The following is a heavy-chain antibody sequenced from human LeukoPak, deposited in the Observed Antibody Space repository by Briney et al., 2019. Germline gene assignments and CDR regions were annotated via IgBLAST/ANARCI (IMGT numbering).Heavy chain of an antibody. Sequence: ASVKVSCKTSGYTFSGYYMHWVRQAPGQGLEWMGWVNPNTGATNYLQKFQGRVTMTRDTSITTAYMELSSLTSDDTAVYFCAKAAAYSGGWYAYFDSWGQGTLVTVS. CDR3: AKAAAYSGGWYAYFDS. D-gene: IGHD6-19*01. V-gene: IGHV1-2*02. CDR2: VNPNTGAT. CDR1: GYTFSGYY. J-gene: IGHJ4*02.